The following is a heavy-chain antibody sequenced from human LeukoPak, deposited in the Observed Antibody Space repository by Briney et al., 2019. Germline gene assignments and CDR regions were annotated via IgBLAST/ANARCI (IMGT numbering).Heavy chain of an antibody. CDR2: ISYDGSNK. V-gene: IGHV3-30-3*01. Sequence: GRSLRLSCAASGFTFSSYAMHWVRQAPGKGLEWVAVISYDGSNKYYADSVKGRFTISRDNSKNTLYLQMNSLRAEDTAVYYCAKDLGYNWNYFDYWGQGTLVTVSS. CDR1: GFTFSSYA. J-gene: IGHJ4*02. D-gene: IGHD1-20*01. CDR3: AKDLGYNWNYFDY.